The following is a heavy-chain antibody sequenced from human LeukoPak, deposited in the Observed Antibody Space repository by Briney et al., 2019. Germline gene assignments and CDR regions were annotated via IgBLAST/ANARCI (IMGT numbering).Heavy chain of an antibody. V-gene: IGHV1-69*01. Sequence: ASVNVSCKASGGTFSSYAISWVRQAPGQGLEWMGGIIPIFGTANYAQKFQGRVTITADESTSTAYMELSSLRSEDTAVYYCARSYYYDSSGYPPPGPYYFDYWGQGTLVTVSS. CDR3: ARSYYYDSSGYPPPGPYYFDY. J-gene: IGHJ4*02. D-gene: IGHD3-22*01. CDR2: IIPIFGTA. CDR1: GGTFSSYA.